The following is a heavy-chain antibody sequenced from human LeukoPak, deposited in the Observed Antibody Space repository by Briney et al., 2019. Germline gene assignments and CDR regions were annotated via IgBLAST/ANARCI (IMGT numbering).Heavy chain of an antibody. CDR3: ATTTVTVRHDAFDI. CDR1: GGSISSSNW. D-gene: IGHD4-17*01. Sequence: SGTLSLTCAVSGGSISSSNWWSWVRQPPGKGLEWIGSIYYSGSTYYNPSLKSRVTISVDTSKNQFSLKLRSVTAADTAVYYCATTTVTVRHDAFDIWGQGTMVTVSS. CDR2: IYYSGST. V-gene: IGHV4-4*02. J-gene: IGHJ3*02.